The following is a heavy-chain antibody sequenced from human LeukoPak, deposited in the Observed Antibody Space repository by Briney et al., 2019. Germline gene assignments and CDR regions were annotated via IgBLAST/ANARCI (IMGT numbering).Heavy chain of an antibody. J-gene: IGHJ4*02. D-gene: IGHD6-19*01. CDR2: IRYDGSNK. V-gene: IGHV3-30*02. CDR1: GFTFSSYG. Sequence: PGGSLRLSCAASGFTFSSYGMHWVRQAPGKGLEWVAFIRYDGSNKYYADSVKGRFTISRDNSKNTLYLQMNSLRAEDTAVYYCAKAEPRYSSGWPPGSFDYWGQGTLVTVSS. CDR3: AKAEPRYSSGWPPGSFDY.